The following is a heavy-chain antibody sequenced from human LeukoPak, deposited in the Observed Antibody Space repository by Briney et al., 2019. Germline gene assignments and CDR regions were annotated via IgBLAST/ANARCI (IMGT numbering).Heavy chain of an antibody. D-gene: IGHD6-19*01. CDR1: GFTFSSYS. V-gene: IGHV3-21*01. J-gene: IGHJ4*02. CDR2: ISSSSSYI. CDR3: ARVGSIYSSGWYPGDGSYYFDY. Sequence: GGSLRLSCAASGFTFSSYSMNWVRQAPGKGPEWVSSISSSSSYIYYADSVKGRFTISRDNAKSSLYLQMNSLRAEDTAVYYCARVGSIYSSGWYPGDGSYYFDYWGQGTLVTVSS.